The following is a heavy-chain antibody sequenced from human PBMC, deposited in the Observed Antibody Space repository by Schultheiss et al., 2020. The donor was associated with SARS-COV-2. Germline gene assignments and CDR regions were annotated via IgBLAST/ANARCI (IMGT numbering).Heavy chain of an antibody. CDR2: ISYSGST. J-gene: IGHJ6*02. CDR3: ARKGFGVVRAGMDV. D-gene: IGHD3-3*01. CDR1: GGSFSGYY. Sequence: SQTLSLTCAVYGGSFSGYYWSWIRQPPGKGLEWIGYISYSGSTSYHPSLNSRVTISVDTSKNQFSLKLSSVTAADTAVYYCARKGFGVVRAGMDVWGQGTTVTVSS. V-gene: IGHV4-34*01.